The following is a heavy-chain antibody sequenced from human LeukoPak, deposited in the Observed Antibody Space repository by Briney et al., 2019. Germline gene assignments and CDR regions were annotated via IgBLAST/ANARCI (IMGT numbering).Heavy chain of an antibody. CDR1: GGSLSSGYYY. CDR2: TSHTGGT. Sequence: SGTLSLTCTVSGGSLSSGYYYWSWIRHPPGKGLEWIGYTSHTGGTYYNPSLQSRLTISVDTSKNQFSRNLSSLTAADTAPFYCARAMRDAGDYYSCAMDVWGPGKTFTVSS. J-gene: IGHJ6*01. V-gene: IGHV4-30-4*01. D-gene: IGHD2-21*01. CDR3: ARAMRDAGDYYSCAMDV.